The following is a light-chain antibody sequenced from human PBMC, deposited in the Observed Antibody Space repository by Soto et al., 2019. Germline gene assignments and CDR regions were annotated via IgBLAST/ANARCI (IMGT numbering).Light chain of an antibody. CDR1: QSVSSN. V-gene: IGKV3-15*01. CDR3: QQYNNWPLT. Sequence: EVVRTHTPATLSVSPGERATLSCRASQSVSSNLAWYQQKPGQAPRLLIYGASTRATGIPARFSGSGSGTEFTLTISSLQSEDFAVYYCQQYNNWPLTFGQGTKVDI. J-gene: IGKJ1*01. CDR2: GAS.